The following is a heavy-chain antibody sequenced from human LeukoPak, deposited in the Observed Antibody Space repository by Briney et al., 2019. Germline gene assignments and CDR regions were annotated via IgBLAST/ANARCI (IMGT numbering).Heavy chain of an antibody. CDR3: ARLGGRGYSYGYYFDY. J-gene: IGHJ4*02. CDR1: GGSISSYY. Sequence: SETLSLTCTVSGGSISSYYWSWIRQPPGKGLEWIGYIYYSGSTNYNPSLKSRVTISVDTSKNQFSLKLSSVTAADTAVYYCARLGGRGYSYGYYFDYWGQGTLVTVSS. V-gene: IGHV4-59*01. D-gene: IGHD5-18*01. CDR2: IYYSGST.